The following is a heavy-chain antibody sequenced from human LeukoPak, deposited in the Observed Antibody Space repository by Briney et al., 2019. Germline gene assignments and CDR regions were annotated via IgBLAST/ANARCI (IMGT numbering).Heavy chain of an antibody. CDR1: GFTFSNAW. CDR2: ISYDGSNK. J-gene: IGHJ4*02. Sequence: GGSLRLSCAASGFTFSNAWMSWVRQAPGKGLEWVAVISYDGSNKYYADSVKGRFTISRDNSKNTLYLQMNSLRAEDTAVYYCAKDLSKQDIYYFDYWGQGTLVTVSS. V-gene: IGHV3-30*18. CDR3: AKDLSKQDIYYFDY. D-gene: IGHD2-15*01.